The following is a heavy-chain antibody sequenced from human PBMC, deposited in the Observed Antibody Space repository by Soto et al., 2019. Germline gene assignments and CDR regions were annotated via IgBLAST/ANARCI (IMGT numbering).Heavy chain of an antibody. J-gene: IGHJ4*02. V-gene: IGHV1-2*02. CDR3: AREASAVISLDY. CDR2: FNPNSGDT. D-gene: IGHD6-19*01. Sequence: ASVKVSCKASGYTFTAYSMHWVRQAPGQGLEWVGWFNPNSGDTIYAQKFQGRVTLTRDTSIGTAYMELYSLTSDDPAVYYCAREASAVISLDYWGQGTLVTVSS. CDR1: GYTFTAYS.